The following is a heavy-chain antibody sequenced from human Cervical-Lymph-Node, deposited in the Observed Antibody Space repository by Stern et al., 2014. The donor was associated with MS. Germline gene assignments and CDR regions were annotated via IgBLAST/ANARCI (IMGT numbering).Heavy chain of an antibody. Sequence: QLVQSGADVKKPWSSVRVSCKASGGISWLRQAPGQGLEWMGGIIPFVGTGTVNYAQNFQGRLPIISDTSTNTTYLVLRSLRFDDTAVYYWARGAGDNWFDPWGQGTLVSVSS. J-gene: IGHJ5*02. D-gene: IGHD3-10*01. CDR2: IIPFVGTGTV. CDR3: ARGAGDNWFDP. CDR1: GG. V-gene: IGHV1-69*06.